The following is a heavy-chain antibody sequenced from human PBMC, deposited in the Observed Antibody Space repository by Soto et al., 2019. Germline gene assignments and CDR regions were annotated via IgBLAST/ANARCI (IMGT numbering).Heavy chain of an antibody. J-gene: IGHJ4*02. Sequence: QVQLVESGGGVVQPGRSLRLSCAASGFTFSRYGMQWVRQAPGKGLEWVAVIWYDGRNKYYADSVKGRCTISRHNSKNTLYLQMTSLRADDTAVYYCARVLQPPYSSGWYPGYWGQGTLVAVSS. CDR1: GFTFSRYG. CDR2: IWYDGRNK. V-gene: IGHV3-33*01. D-gene: IGHD6-19*01. CDR3: ARVLQPPYSSGWYPGY.